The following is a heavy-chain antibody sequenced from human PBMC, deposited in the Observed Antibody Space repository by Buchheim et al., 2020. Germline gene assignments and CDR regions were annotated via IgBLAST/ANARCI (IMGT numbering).Heavy chain of an antibody. D-gene: IGHD6-19*01. CDR3: ARDSAGVAVAGFDY. CDR1: GFTFSSYG. V-gene: IGHV3-33*01. J-gene: IGHJ4*02. Sequence: QVQLVESGGGVVQPGRSLRLSCAASGFTFSSYGMHWVRQAPGKGLEWVAVIWYDGSNKYYADSVKGRFTISRDNSKNTLYLQMNSLRAEDTAVYYCARDSAGVAVAGFDYWGQGTL. CDR2: IWYDGSNK.